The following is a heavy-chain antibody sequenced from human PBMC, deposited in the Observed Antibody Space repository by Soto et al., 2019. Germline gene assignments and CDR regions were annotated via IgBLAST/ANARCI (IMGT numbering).Heavy chain of an antibody. CDR3: AKDRYCSGGSCYPQPLDY. CDR1: GFTFSSYA. D-gene: IGHD2-15*01. J-gene: IGHJ4*02. Sequence: EVQLLESGGGLVQPGGSLRLSCAASGFTFSSYAMSWVRQAPGKGLEWVSAISGSGGSTYYADSVRGRFTISRDNSKNTLYLQMNSLRAEDTAVYYCAKDRYCSGGSCYPQPLDYWGQGTLVTVSS. CDR2: ISGSGGST. V-gene: IGHV3-23*01.